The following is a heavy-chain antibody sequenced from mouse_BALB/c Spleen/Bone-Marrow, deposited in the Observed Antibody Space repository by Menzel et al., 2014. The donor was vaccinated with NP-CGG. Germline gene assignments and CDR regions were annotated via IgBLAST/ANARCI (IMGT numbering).Heavy chain of an antibody. V-gene: IGHV1-54*03. J-gene: IGHJ2*01. CDR2: INPESGGT. Sequence: VQLQQSGAELVRPGTSVKVSCKASGYAFTNYLIEWVKQRPGQGLEWIGVINPESGGTNYNEKFKGKATLTADNSSNTAYMHLSSLTSDDSAVYFCARGGHGSYWGQGTTLTVSS. CDR1: GYAFTNYL. CDR3: ARGGHGSY. D-gene: IGHD2-2*01.